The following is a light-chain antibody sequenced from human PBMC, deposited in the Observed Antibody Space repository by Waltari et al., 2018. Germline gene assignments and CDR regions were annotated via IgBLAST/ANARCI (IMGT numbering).Light chain of an antibody. J-gene: IGLJ2*01. CDR3: CSYAGTNILGI. Sequence: QSALTQPRSVSGSPGQSVTIYCTGASSDVGGDNFVSWYQQHPCKAPKLMIYDVTNRPSGVPDRFSGSKSGNTASLTISGLQAEDEADYYCCSYAGTNILGIFGGGTKLTVL. CDR2: DVT. CDR1: SSDVGGDNF. V-gene: IGLV2-11*01.